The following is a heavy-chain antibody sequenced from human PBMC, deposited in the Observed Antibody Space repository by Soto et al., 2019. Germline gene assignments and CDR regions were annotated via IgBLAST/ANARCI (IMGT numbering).Heavy chain of an antibody. Sequence: SETLSLTCTVTGGSMTSGDQYWTWIRHRPGEGLEWFGYINHRGSMYYNPSLKSRVSMSVDTSKNQFSLNLSSVTAADTAVYYCSKELTQRQARNMDVWGQGTTVTVSS. D-gene: IGHD1-1*01. CDR1: GGSMTSGDQY. V-gene: IGHV4-31*03. J-gene: IGHJ6*02. CDR3: SKELTQRQARNMDV. CDR2: INHRGSM.